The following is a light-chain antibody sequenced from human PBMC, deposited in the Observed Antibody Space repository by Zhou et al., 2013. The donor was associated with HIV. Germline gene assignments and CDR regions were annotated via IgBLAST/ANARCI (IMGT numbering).Light chain of an antibody. CDR2: DNN. J-gene: IGLJ2*01. V-gene: IGLV1-51*01. CDR3: GTWDTSLSAGV. CDR1: RSNIGFHS. Sequence: QSVLTQPPSVSAAPGQKVTISCSGTRSNIGFHSVSWYQQLPGTVPKVVIFDNNERPSGIPDRFSGSKSGTSATLGITGLQTGDEADYYCGTWDTSLSAGVFGGGTKLTVL.